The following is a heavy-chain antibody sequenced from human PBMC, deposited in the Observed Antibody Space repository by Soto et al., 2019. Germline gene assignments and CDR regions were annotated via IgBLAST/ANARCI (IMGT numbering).Heavy chain of an antibody. D-gene: IGHD2-15*01. J-gene: IGHJ2*01. Sequence: QVQLVQSGAEVKKPGASVKVSCKASGYTFTSYAMHWVRQAPGQRLEWMGWINAGNGNTKYSQKFQGRVTITSDTSASTAYMEVSSLRSEDTAVDFCAREWYSWYLDLLGRGTLVTVPS. CDR1: GYTFTSYA. CDR2: INAGNGNT. V-gene: IGHV1-3*01. CDR3: AREWYSWYLDL.